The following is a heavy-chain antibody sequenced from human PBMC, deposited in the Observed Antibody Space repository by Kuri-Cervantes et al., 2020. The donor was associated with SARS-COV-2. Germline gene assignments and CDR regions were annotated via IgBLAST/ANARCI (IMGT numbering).Heavy chain of an antibody. Sequence: GESLKISCAASGFTFSSYGMHWVRQAPGKGLEWVAVISYDGSNKHYADSVKGRFTISRDNSKNTLYLQMNSLRAEDTAVYYCAKDLGDIVVVPAAMLPQGMDVWGQGTTVTVSS. CDR2: ISYDGSNK. D-gene: IGHD2-2*01. V-gene: IGHV3-30*18. CDR3: AKDLGDIVVVPAAMLPQGMDV. J-gene: IGHJ6*02. CDR1: GFTFSSYG.